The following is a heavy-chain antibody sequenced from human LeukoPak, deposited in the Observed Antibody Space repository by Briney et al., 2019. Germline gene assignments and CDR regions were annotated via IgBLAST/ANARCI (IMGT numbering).Heavy chain of an antibody. V-gene: IGHV4-38-2*02. Sequence: SETLSLTCTVAGFSINKGFYWGWVRQPPGKGLEFIATIYHDGTSHYNPSLESRATISVDTSRNQFSLKLTSVTAADTAVYYCARDVSWDESFQRWGQGTLVTVSS. CDR1: GFSINKGFY. D-gene: IGHD1-26*01. J-gene: IGHJ1*01. CDR2: IYHDGTS. CDR3: ARDVSWDESFQR.